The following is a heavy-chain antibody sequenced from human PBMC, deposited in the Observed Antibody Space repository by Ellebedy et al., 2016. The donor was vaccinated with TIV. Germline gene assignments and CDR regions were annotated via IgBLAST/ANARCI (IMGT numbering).Heavy chain of an antibody. J-gene: IGHJ4*02. CDR1: GFTFSNAW. Sequence: GGSLRLSXAASGFTFSNAWMSWVRQAPGKGLEWVGRIKSKTDGGTTDYAAPVEGRFTISRDDSKNTLYLQMNSLKTEDTAVYYCTTPPDYGDYSFYWGQGTLVTVSS. CDR3: TTPPDYGDYSFY. D-gene: IGHD4-17*01. CDR2: IKSKTDGGTT. V-gene: IGHV3-15*01.